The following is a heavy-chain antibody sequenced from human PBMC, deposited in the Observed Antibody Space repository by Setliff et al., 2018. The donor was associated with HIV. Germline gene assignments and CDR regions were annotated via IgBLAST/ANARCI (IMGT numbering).Heavy chain of an antibody. CDR3: ARDFNYYYYYGMDV. V-gene: IGHV3-7*01. Sequence: LRLSCAASGFMFGVDWMSWVRQTPGKGLEWVASVTPDGGDKYYANSMRGRFTISRDNGKNAVYLQMNSLTAEDTAVYYCARDFNYYYYYGMDVWGQGTTVTVSS. J-gene: IGHJ6*02. CDR2: VTPDGGDK. CDR1: GFMFGVDW.